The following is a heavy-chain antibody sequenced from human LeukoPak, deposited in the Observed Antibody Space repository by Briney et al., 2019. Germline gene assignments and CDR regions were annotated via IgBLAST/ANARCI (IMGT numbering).Heavy chain of an antibody. J-gene: IGHJ5*02. CDR3: ARGGITSLLNWFDP. V-gene: IGHV4-34*01. CDR1: GGSFSGHY. Sequence: SETLSLTCAVSGGSFSGHYWSWIRQSPGEGLEWIGEIDHSGNTNYNPSLKGRLTISVDTSKSQFSLRLSSVTAADTAVYYCARGGITSLLNWFDPWGQGILVTVSS. D-gene: IGHD3-16*01. CDR2: IDHSGNT.